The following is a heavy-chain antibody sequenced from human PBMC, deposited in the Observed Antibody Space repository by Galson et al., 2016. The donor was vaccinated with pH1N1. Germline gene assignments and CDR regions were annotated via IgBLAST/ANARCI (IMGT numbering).Heavy chain of an antibody. CDR1: GYSFTSYW. CDR3: ARYAVTYYYDSSGYPDWYFDL. Sequence: QSGAEVKKPGDSLKISCKGSGYSFTSYWIGWVRQMPGKGLEWMGIIYPGDSDTRYSPSFQGQVTISADKSTSTAYLQWSSLKASDTAIYYCARYAVTYYYDSSGYPDWYFDLWGRGTLVTVSS. CDR2: IYPGDSDT. D-gene: IGHD3-22*01. V-gene: IGHV5-51*03. J-gene: IGHJ2*01.